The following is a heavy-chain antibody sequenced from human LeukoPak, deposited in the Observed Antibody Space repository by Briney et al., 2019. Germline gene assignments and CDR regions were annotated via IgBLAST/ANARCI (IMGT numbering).Heavy chain of an antibody. Sequence: ASVKVSCKASGGTFSSYTISWVRQAPGQGLEWMGRIIPIFGTANYAQGFQGRVTITTDESTSTAYMELSSLRSEDTAVYYCARVREDGNNWFDPWGQGTLVTVSS. V-gene: IGHV1-69*05. CDR2: IIPIFGTA. J-gene: IGHJ5*02. D-gene: IGHD1-26*01. CDR1: GGTFSSYT. CDR3: ARVREDGNNWFDP.